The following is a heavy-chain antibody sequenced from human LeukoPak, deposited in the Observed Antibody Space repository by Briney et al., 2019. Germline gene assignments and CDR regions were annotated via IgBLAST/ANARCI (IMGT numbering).Heavy chain of an antibody. V-gene: IGHV3-66*01. D-gene: IGHD5-24*01. CDR1: GFTVSSKY. Sequence: PGGSLRLSCAASGFTVSSKYMHWVRQAPGKGMEWVSTIYSGGSTYYAASVKDRFSISRDDSKNTLDLQMNTLRDEDTAVYYCARGFQDKDGYKNYFDSWGQGTLVTVSS. J-gene: IGHJ4*02. CDR2: IYSGGST. CDR3: ARGFQDKDGYKNYFDS.